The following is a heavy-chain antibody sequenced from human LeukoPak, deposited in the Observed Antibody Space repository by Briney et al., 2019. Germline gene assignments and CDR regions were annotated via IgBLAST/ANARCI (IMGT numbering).Heavy chain of an antibody. CDR2: IYYSGST. CDR1: GGSISSYY. J-gene: IGHJ4*02. D-gene: IGHD6-13*01. V-gene: IGHV4-59*01. CDR3: ARGPSIAAAGPINY. Sequence: SETLSLTCTVSGGSISSYYWSWIRQPPGKGLEWIGYIYYSGSTNYNPSLKSRVTISVDTSKNQFSLKLSSVTAADTAVYYCARGPSIAAAGPINYWGQGTLVTVSS.